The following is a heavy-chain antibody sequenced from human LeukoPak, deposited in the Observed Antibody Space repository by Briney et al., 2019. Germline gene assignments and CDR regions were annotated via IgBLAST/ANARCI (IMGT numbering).Heavy chain of an antibody. CDR2: ISAYNGNT. CDR3: ARDYDIVATRDLSFDY. CDR1: GYTFTSYG. Sequence: GASVKVSCKASGYTFTSYGISWVRQAPGQGIEWMGWISAYNGNTSYAQKLQGRVTMTTDTSTSTAYMELRSLRSDDTAVYYCARDYDIVATRDLSFDYWGQGTLVTVSS. V-gene: IGHV1-18*01. J-gene: IGHJ4*02. D-gene: IGHD5-12*01.